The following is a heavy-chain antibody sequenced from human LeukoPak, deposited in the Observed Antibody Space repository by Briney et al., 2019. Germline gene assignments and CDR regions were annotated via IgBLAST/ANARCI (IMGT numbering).Heavy chain of an antibody. D-gene: IGHD2-2*01. CDR1: GGSFSGYY. CDR2: INHSGST. CDR3: ARGRAYCSSTSCYQGDFDY. V-gene: IGHV4-34*01. Sequence: SETLSLTCAVYGGSFSGYYWSWIRQPPGKGLEWIGEINHSGSTNYNPSLKSRVTISVDTSKSQFSLKLSSVTAADTAVYYCARGRAYCSSTSCYQGDFDYWGQGTLVTVSS. J-gene: IGHJ4*02.